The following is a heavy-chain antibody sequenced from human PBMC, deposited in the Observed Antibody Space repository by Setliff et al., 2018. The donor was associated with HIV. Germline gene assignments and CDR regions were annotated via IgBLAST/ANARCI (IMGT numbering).Heavy chain of an antibody. CDR3: ARLDSSGYFVEY. J-gene: IGHJ4*02. CDR2: IYYTGST. V-gene: IGHV4-59*11. Sequence: SETLSLTCSVSGGSISSHYWSWLRQPPGKGLEWIGYIYYTGSTNYNPSLKSRLTASLDMSKNEFSLKLTSVTAADTAVYYCARLDSSGYFVEYWGQGTLVTVSS. D-gene: IGHD3-22*01. CDR1: GGSISSHY.